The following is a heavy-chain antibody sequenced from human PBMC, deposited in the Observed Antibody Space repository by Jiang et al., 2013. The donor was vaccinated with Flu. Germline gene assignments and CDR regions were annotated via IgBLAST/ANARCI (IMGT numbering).Heavy chain of an antibody. Sequence: VQLVESGGGLVQPGGSLRLSCAASGFTFSSYAMSWVRQAPGKGLEWVSAISGSGGSTYYADSVKGRFTISRDNSKNTLYLQMNSLRAEDTAVYYCAKEEAKQQLWGDKYYFDYVGQGTLVTVSS. J-gene: IGHJ4*02. D-gene: IGHD6-13*01. V-gene: IGHV3-23*04. CDR1: GFTFSSYA. CDR2: ISGSGGST. CDR3: AKEEAKQQLWGDKYYFDY.